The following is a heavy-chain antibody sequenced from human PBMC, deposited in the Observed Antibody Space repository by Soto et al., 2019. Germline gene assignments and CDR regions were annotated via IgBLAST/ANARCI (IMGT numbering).Heavy chain of an antibody. CDR3: ATRAVCSSTSCYATPVGYFDL. CDR1: GGSFSGYY. D-gene: IGHD2-2*01. V-gene: IGHV4-34*01. J-gene: IGHJ2*01. Sequence: QVQLQQWGAGLLKPSETLSLTCAVYGGSFSGYYWSWIRQPPGKGLEWIGEINHSGSTNYNPSLNSRVTISVDTSKNQFSLKLSSVTAADTAVYYCATRAVCSSTSCYATPVGYFDLWGRGTLVTVSS. CDR2: INHSGST.